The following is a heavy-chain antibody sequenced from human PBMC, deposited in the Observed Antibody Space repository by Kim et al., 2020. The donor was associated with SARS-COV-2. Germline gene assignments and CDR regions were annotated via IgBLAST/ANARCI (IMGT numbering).Heavy chain of an antibody. CDR2: IKEDGGGK. CDR1: RFTFTNYW. CDR3: GRGSGDGGDV. D-gene: IGHD2-21*02. J-gene: IGHJ4*02. Sequence: GGSLRLSCAASRFTFTNYWMNWVRQAPGKGLEWVANIKEDGGGKYYVDSVKGRFTISSDNAKNSLYLQMNSRRVEDTAAYYCGRGSGDGGDVWGRGTLVTVSS. V-gene: IGHV3-7*01.